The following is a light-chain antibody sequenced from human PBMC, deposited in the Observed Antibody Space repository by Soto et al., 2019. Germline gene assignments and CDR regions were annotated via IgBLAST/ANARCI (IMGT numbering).Light chain of an antibody. CDR1: SSDVGSSNL. V-gene: IGLV2-23*01. J-gene: IGLJ1*01. CDR2: EGS. CDR3: CSYTGSTTYYV. Sequence: QSALSQPASVSGSPGQSITISCTGTSSDVGSSNLVSWYQQHPGKAPKLMIYEGSQRPSGVSNRFSGSKSGNTASLTISGLQAEDEADYYCCSYTGSTTYYVFGTGTKVTVL.